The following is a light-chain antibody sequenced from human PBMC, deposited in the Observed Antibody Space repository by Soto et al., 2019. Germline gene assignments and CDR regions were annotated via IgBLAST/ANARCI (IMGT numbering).Light chain of an antibody. CDR2: EVS. J-gene: IGLJ1*01. Sequence: QSVLTQPASVSGSPGQSITISCTGTSSDVGGYNYVSWYQLHPGKAPKLIIYEVSHRPSGASNHFSGYKSGNTAPLTISGLQAEDEADYYCSSYTSTSTPCVFGTGTKVTVL. CDR1: SSDVGGYNY. V-gene: IGLV2-14*01. CDR3: SSYTSTSTPCV.